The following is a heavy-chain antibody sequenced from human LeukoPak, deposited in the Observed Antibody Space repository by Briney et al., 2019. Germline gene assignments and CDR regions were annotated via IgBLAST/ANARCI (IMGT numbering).Heavy chain of an antibody. CDR2: ISAYNGNT. CDR1: GYTFTSYG. CDR3: ARVVIIPLNYYYYYMDV. Sequence: ASVKVSCKASGYTFTSYGISWVRQAPGQGLEWMGWISAYNGNTNYAQKLQGRVTMTTDTSTSTAYMELRSLRSDNTAVYYCARVVIIPLNYYYYYMDVWGKGTTVTVSS. V-gene: IGHV1-18*01. J-gene: IGHJ6*03. D-gene: IGHD3-3*01.